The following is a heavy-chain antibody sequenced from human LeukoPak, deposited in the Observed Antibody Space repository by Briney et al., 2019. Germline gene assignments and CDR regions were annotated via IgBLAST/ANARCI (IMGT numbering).Heavy chain of an antibody. D-gene: IGHD5-12*01. CDR3: ARGVFGAYGYDY. J-gene: IGHJ4*02. CDR1: GFTFSSYA. Sequence: GGSLRLSCAASGFTFSSYAMNWVRQAPGKGLEWVSAISGGGGTTYYADSVKGRFTISRDNAKNTPYLQMNSLRAEDTAVYYCARGVFGAYGYDYWGQGTLVTVPS. V-gene: IGHV3-23*01. CDR2: ISGGGGTT.